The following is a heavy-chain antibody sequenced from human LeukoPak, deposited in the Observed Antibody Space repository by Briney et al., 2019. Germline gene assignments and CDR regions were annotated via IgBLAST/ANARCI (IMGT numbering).Heavy chain of an antibody. Sequence: GGSLRLSCAASGFTFRSYWMSWVRQAPGKGLEWVANIKQDGSEKYYVDSVKGRFTISRDNAKNSLYLQMNSLRAEDTAVYYCARDTHFWTAQYFDYWGQGTLVTVSS. D-gene: IGHD3/OR15-3a*01. V-gene: IGHV3-7*01. CDR1: GFTFRSYW. CDR3: ARDTHFWTAQYFDY. J-gene: IGHJ4*02. CDR2: IKQDGSEK.